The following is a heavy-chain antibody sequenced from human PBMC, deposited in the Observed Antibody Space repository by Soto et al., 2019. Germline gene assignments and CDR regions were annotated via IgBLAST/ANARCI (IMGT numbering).Heavy chain of an antibody. D-gene: IGHD3-10*01. CDR2: IYYSGST. Sequence: QVQLQESGPGLVKPSQTLSLTCTVSGGSISSGGYYWSWIRQHPGKGLEWIGYIYYSGSTYYNPSLKIRVTISVDTSKNQFSLKLSSVTAADTAVYYCARSRWFGELFGGMDVWGQGTTVTVSS. CDR1: GGSISSGGYY. V-gene: IGHV4-31*03. CDR3: ARSRWFGELFGGMDV. J-gene: IGHJ6*02.